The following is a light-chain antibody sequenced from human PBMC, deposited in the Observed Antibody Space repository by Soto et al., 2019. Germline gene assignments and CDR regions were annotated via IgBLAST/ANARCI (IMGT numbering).Light chain of an antibody. V-gene: IGKV3-11*01. CDR1: QSVGSY. CDR2: DAS. J-gene: IGKJ5*01. Sequence: EIVLTQSPATLSLSPGERATLSCRASQSVGSYLAWYQQKPGQAPRLLIYDASSRATGIPARFSGSGSGTDFTHTISSLEPEDFAVYFCQQRSDWPPLTFGQGTRLEIK. CDR3: QQRSDWPPLT.